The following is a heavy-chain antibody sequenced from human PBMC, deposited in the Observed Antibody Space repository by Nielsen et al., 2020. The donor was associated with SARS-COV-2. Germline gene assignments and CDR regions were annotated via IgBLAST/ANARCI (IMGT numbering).Heavy chain of an antibody. CDR3: ARDPYQVNDY. CDR2: IKQDGSEK. CDR1: GFTFSSYW. Sequence: GESQKISCAASGFTFSSYWMSWVRQAPGKGLEWVANIKQDGSEKYYVDSVKGRFTISRDNAKNSLYLQMNSLRAEDTAVYYCARDPYQVNDYWGQGTLVTVSS. J-gene: IGHJ4*02. V-gene: IGHV3-7*05.